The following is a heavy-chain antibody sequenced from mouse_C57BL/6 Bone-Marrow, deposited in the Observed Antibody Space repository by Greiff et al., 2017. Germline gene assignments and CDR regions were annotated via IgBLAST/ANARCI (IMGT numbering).Heavy chain of an antibody. CDR3: ARGYGGNYVPY. J-gene: IGHJ3*01. CDR2: INPNNGGT. Sequence: EVQLQQSGPELVKPRASVKISCKASGYTFTDYYMNWVKQSHGKSLEWIGDINPNNGGTSYNQKFKGKATLTVDKSSSTAYMELRSLTSEDSAVYYCARGYGGNYVPYWGQGTLVTVSA. CDR1: GYTFTDYY. D-gene: IGHD1-1*02. V-gene: IGHV1-26*01.